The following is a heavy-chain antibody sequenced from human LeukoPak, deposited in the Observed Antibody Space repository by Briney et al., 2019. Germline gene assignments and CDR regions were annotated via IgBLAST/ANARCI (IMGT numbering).Heavy chain of an antibody. CDR3: ARDGLNYDFWSGYDY. CDR2: INADNGNT. Sequence: ASVKVSCKASGYTFTSYAMHWVRQAPGQSLEWMGWINADNGNTKYSQKFQGRVTITRDTSASTAYMELSSLRSEDTAVYYCARDGLNYDFWSGYDYWGQGTLVTVSS. CDR1: GYTFTSYA. D-gene: IGHD3-3*01. J-gene: IGHJ4*02. V-gene: IGHV1-3*01.